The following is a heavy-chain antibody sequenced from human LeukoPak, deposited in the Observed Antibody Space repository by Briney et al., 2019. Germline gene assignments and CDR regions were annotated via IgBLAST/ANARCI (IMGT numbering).Heavy chain of an antibody. D-gene: IGHD4-17*01. CDR2: IYYDGRT. Sequence: SETLSLTCTVSGGSISSYYWSWIRQPPGKGLEWIATIYYDGRTYYNPSLQSRVTISGDTSKNQVSLRLTSVTAADTAIYYCARTTELSWFDPWGQGTLVTVSS. CDR1: GGSISSYY. CDR3: ARTTELSWFDP. V-gene: IGHV4-59*08. J-gene: IGHJ5*02.